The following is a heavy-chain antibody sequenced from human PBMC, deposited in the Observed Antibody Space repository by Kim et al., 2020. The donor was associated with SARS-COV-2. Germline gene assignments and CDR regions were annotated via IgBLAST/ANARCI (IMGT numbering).Heavy chain of an antibody. J-gene: IGHJ4*02. CDR3: AKMATINYFDY. CDR2: T. D-gene: IGHD5-12*01. Sequence: TYYADSVKGRFTISRDNSKNTLYLQMNSLRAEDTAVYYCAKMATINYFDYWGQGTLVTVSS. V-gene: IGHV3-23*01.